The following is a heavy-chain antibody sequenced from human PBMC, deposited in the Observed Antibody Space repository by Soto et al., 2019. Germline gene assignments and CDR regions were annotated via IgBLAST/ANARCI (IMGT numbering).Heavy chain of an antibody. CDR2: IYTSGST. V-gene: IGHV4-4*07. D-gene: IGHD5-12*01. J-gene: IGHJ3*02. Sequence: SETLSLTCTVSGGSTSRYYWSWIRQPAGKGLEWIGRIYTSGSTNYNPSLKSRVTMSVDTSKNQFSLKLCSVTAADTAVYYCARIAGEWLRLDAFDIWGQGTMVTVSS. CDR1: GGSTSRYY. CDR3: ARIAGEWLRLDAFDI.